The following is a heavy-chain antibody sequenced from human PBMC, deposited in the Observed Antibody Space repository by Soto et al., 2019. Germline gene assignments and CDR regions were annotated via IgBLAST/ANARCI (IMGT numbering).Heavy chain of an antibody. Sequence: QVQLVQSGAEVKKPGASVKVSCKASGYTFTNYAIHWVRQGPGQRLEWMGWINAGNAKTKCSQKFQGRVTISRDTSASTAYMELTTLRSEDTAVYYCARDGAVAGNANFDYWGQGTLVTVSS. CDR3: ARDGAVAGNANFDY. D-gene: IGHD6-19*01. V-gene: IGHV1-3*01. J-gene: IGHJ4*02. CDR1: GYTFTNYA. CDR2: INAGNAKT.